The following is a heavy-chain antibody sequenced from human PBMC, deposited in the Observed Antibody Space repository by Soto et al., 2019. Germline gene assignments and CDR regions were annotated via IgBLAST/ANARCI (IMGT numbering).Heavy chain of an antibody. D-gene: IGHD6-13*01. CDR3: AKRHSSSWSLKFLDP. Sequence: PGGSLRLSCAASGFTLISYAMSWVRQAPGKGLECVSSISGSGDNTYYADSVKGRFTISRDNSRNTLYLQINSLRAEDTAVYYCAKRHSSSWSLKFLDPWGQGTLVTVSS. J-gene: IGHJ5*02. CDR2: ISGSGDNT. V-gene: IGHV3-23*01. CDR1: GFTLISYA.